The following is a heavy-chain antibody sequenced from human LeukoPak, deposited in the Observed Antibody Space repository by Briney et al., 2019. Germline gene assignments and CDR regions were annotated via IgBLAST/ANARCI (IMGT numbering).Heavy chain of an antibody. Sequence: ASVKVSCTASGSTFTSYYMHWGRQAPRQQLEWMEIINPIVGSTSYAQKCQGRGIMTRDTSTSTVYMELSRLRSEDTVVYYCASELSRGDEGFDYWGQGTLVTVSS. D-gene: IGHD3-10*01. CDR1: GSTFTSYY. J-gene: IGHJ4*02. CDR2: INPIVGST. CDR3: ASELSRGDEGFDY. V-gene: IGHV1-46*01.